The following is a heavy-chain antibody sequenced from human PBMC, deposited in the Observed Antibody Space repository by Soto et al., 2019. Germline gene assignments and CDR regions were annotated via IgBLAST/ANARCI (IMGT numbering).Heavy chain of an antibody. V-gene: IGHV4-30-2*01. J-gene: IGHJ4*02. CDR1: GGSISSGGYS. Sequence: QLQLQESGSGLVKPSQTLSLTCAVSGGSISSGGYSWSWIRQPPGKGLEWIGYIYHSGSTYYNPSLKSRAXIXIDSSKNQFSRKLSSVTAADTAVYYCARGAPVATDYWGQGTLVTVSS. CDR3: ARGAPVATDY. D-gene: IGHD2-21*02. CDR2: IYHSGST.